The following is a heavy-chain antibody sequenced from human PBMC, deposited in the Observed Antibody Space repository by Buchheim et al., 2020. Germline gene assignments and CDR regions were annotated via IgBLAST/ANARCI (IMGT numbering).Heavy chain of an antibody. J-gene: IGHJ4*02. CDR3: ARDPQGGYFDY. Sequence: QVQLVQYGGGVVQPGRSLRLSCEASGYTFSSHGMQWVRQAPGKGLEWVAVIWADGVTKSYADSVKGRLTISRDISKSTLFLEMNILRGEDTSVYYCARDPQGGYFDYWGQG. V-gene: IGHV3-33*01. CDR1: GYTFSSHG. CDR2: IWADGVTK. D-gene: IGHD1-26*01.